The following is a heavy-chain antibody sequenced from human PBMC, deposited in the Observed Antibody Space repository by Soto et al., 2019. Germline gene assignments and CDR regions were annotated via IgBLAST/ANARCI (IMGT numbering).Heavy chain of an antibody. Sequence: SETLSLTCTVSGGSISSSSYYWDWIRQPPGKGLEWIGSIYYTGTTTYSPSLKSRVTISVDTSMNQISLKLSSVTAADTAFYYCARLGGYYQSLDTWGHGTLVTVSS. J-gene: IGHJ5*01. CDR2: IYYTGTT. V-gene: IGHV4-39*07. D-gene: IGHD3-22*01. CDR3: ARLGGYYQSLDT. CDR1: GGSISSSSYY.